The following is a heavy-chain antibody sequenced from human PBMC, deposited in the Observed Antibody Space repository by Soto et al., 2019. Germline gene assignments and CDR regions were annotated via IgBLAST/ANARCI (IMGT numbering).Heavy chain of an antibody. J-gene: IGHJ4*02. CDR3: ARGFVGAAISFDY. V-gene: IGHV3-48*03. CDR2: ISSSGSTI. Sequence: EVQLVESGGGLVQPGGSLRLSCAASGFTFSSYEMNWVRQAPGKGLEWVSYISSSGSTIYYADSVKGRFTISRDNAKNSLYLQTNSLRAEDTAVYYCARGFVGAAISFDYWGQGTLVTVSS. D-gene: IGHD1-26*01. CDR1: GFTFSSYE.